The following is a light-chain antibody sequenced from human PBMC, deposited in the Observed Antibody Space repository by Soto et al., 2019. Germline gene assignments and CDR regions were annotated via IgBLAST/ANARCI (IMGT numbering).Light chain of an antibody. CDR3: HHYHNWPMT. Sequence: EIVLTQSPATLSLSPGERATLSCRASQSVSSYLGWYQQKPGQAPRLLIYDASNRATGIPARFSGSGSGTDFTLTISSLEPEDFAVYYCHHYHNWPMTFGQGTQLEIK. J-gene: IGKJ5*01. CDR1: QSVSSY. V-gene: IGKV3-11*01. CDR2: DAS.